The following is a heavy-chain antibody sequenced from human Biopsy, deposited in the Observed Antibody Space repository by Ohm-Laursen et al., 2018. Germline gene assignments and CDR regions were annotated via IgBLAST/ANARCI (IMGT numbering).Heavy chain of an antibody. CDR3: ATAAYAPPYFDL. J-gene: IGHJ4*02. Sequence: SLRLSCTASGVTLSGYAMNWVRQAPGKGLEWVSSITDGGNYINYADSVRGRFTISRDNSKNSVYLVMSSLRAEDTVVYFCATAAYAPPYFDLWGRGTVVTVSS. D-gene: IGHD4-17*01. CDR2: ITDGGNYI. CDR1: GVTLSGYA. V-gene: IGHV3-21*06.